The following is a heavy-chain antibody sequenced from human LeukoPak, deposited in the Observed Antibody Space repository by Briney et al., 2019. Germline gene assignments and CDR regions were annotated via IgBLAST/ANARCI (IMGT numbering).Heavy chain of an antibody. CDR3: ARGNLFFGGFIVIFDY. D-gene: IGHD3-16*02. CDR2: MNPNSGNT. Sequence: GASVKVSCKASGYTFTSYDINWVRQATGQGFEWMGWMNPNSGNTGYAQKFQGRVTMTRNTSISTAYMELSSLRSEDTAVYYCARGNLFFGGFIVIFDYWGQGTLVTVSS. CDR1: GYTFTSYD. J-gene: IGHJ4*02. V-gene: IGHV1-8*01.